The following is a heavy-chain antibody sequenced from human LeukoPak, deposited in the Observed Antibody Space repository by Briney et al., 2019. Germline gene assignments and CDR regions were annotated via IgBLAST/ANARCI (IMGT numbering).Heavy chain of an antibody. V-gene: IGHV4-34*01. D-gene: IGHD3-9*01. CDR2: INHSGST. CDR3: ARGGYDILTGYYNGFDY. J-gene: IGHJ4*02. CDR1: GGSFSGYY. Sequence: SETLSLTCALYGGSFSGYYWSWIRQPPGKGLEWIGEINHSGSTNYNPSLKSRVTISVDTSKNQFSLKLSSVTAADTAVYYCARGGYDILTGYYNGFDYWGQGTLVTVSS.